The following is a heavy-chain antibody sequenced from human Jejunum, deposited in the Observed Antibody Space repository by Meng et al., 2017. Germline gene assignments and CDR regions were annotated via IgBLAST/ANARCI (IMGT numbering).Heavy chain of an antibody. Sequence: GSLRLSCTVSGASISGYYWSWIRQPPGKGLEWIGYINYNGNTRYNPSLKSRVTISVDTYMNQFSLKLRSVTAADTAVYYCARDKEEMGISGHYLDHCGQGSLVTVSS. D-gene: IGHD1-26*01. CDR1: GASISGYY. J-gene: IGHJ4*02. CDR3: ARDKEEMGISGHYLDH. CDR2: INYNGNT. V-gene: IGHV4-59*01.